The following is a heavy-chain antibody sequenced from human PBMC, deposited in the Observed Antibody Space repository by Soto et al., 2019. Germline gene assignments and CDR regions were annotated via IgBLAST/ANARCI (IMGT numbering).Heavy chain of an antibody. CDR1: GFTFSSYA. V-gene: IGHV3-23*01. Sequence: GGSLRLSCAASGFTFSSYAMRWVRKSPGKGLEWVSASRGSGGSTYYADSVKGRFTISRDNSKNTLYLQMTSLSAEDTAVYYLAKVGAISSDLGWAFDIWGQGTMVTVSS. D-gene: IGHD7-27*01. CDR2: SRGSGGST. CDR3: AKVGAISSDLGWAFDI. J-gene: IGHJ3*02.